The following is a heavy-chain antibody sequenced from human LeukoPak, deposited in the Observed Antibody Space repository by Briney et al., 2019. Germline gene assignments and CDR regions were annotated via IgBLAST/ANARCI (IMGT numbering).Heavy chain of an antibody. CDR3: AKDKGASRGTYYYGSGSYYNPLDY. CDR1: GFTFSSYA. D-gene: IGHD3-10*01. Sequence: GGSLRLSCAASGFTFSSYAMSWVRQVPGKGLEWVSAISGSGGSTYYADSVKGRFTISRDNSKNTLYLQMNSLRAEDTAVYYCAKDKGASRGTYYYGSGSYYNPLDYWGQGTLVTVSS. J-gene: IGHJ4*02. CDR2: ISGSGGST. V-gene: IGHV3-23*01.